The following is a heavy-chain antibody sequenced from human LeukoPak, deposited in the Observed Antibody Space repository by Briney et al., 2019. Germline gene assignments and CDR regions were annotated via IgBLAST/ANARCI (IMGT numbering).Heavy chain of an antibody. CDR2: ISAYNGNT. CDR1: GYTFTSYG. CDR3: ARDPNIVVVPAALDFDY. Sequence: GASVKVSCKASGYTFTSYGISWVRQAPGQGLEWMGWISAYNGNTNYAQKLQGRVTMTTDTSTSTAYMELRSLRSDDTAVYYCARDPNIVVVPAALDFDYWGQGTLVTVSS. V-gene: IGHV1-18*01. J-gene: IGHJ4*02. D-gene: IGHD2-2*01.